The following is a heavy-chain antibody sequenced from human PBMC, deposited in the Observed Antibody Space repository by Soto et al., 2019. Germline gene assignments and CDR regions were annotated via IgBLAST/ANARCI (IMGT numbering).Heavy chain of an antibody. V-gene: IGHV3-23*01. D-gene: IGHD3-16*02. J-gene: IGHJ4*02. CDR1: GFTFSSYA. CDR3: AKALRAGLGVIGFPFDY. Sequence: GGSLRLSCAASGFTFSSYAMSWVRQAPGKGLEWVSAISGSGGSTYYADSVKGRFTISRDNSKNTLYLQMNSLRAEDTAVNSWAKALRAGLGVIGFPFDYWGQGTLVTVSS. CDR2: ISGSGGST.